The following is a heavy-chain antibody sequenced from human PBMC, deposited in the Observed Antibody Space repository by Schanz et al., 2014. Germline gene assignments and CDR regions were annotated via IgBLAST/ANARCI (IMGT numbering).Heavy chain of an antibody. V-gene: IGHV3-74*02. CDR1: GFSFSRYG. J-gene: IGHJ6*02. CDR3: AGPLGTNYYYYGLDV. Sequence: DVQLVESGGGVVQPGTSLRLSCTISGFSFSRYGMHWVRQAPGKGLVWVSRTSNDGSFTTFADSVKGRFTISRDNAKNTLYLQMNSLRAEDTAVYYCAGPLGTNYYYYGLDVWGQGTTVTVSS. CDR2: TSNDGSFT.